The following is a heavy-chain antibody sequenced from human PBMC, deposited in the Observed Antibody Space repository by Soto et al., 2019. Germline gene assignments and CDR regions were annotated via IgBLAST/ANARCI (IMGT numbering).Heavy chain of an antibody. D-gene: IGHD5-18*01. J-gene: IGHJ6*02. CDR3: ARRRGYSYGDYYYYGMDV. V-gene: IGHV1-69*13. CDR1: GGTFSSYA. CDR2: IIPIFGTA. Sequence: SVKVSCKASGGTFSSYAISWVRQAPGQGLEWMGGIIPIFGTANYAQKFQGRVTITADESTSTAYMELSSLRSEDTAVYYCARRRGYSYGDYYYYGMDVWGQGTTVTVSS.